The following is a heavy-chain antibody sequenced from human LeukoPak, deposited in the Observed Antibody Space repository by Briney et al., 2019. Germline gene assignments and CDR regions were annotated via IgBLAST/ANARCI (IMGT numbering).Heavy chain of an antibody. CDR1: GFTFSDYY. V-gene: IGHV3-11*01. D-gene: IGHD3-22*01. Sequence: KPGGSLRLSCAASGFTFSDYYMSWIRQAPGKGLEWVSYISSSGSTTYYADSVKGRFTISRDNAKNSLYLQMNSLRAEDTAVYYCARNYDSSGRDAFDIWGQGTMVTVSS. J-gene: IGHJ3*02. CDR2: ISSSGSTT. CDR3: ARNYDSSGRDAFDI.